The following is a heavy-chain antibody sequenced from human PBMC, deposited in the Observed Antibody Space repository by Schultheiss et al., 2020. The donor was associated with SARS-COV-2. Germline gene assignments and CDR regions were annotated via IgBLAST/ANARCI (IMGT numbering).Heavy chain of an antibody. V-gene: IGHV3-23*01. CDR2: ISGSGGST. CDR1: GFTFSSYA. J-gene: IGHJ4*02. D-gene: IGHD2-15*01. Sequence: GSLRLSCAASGFTFSSYAMSWVRQAPGKGLEWVSAISGSGGSTYYADSVKGRFTISRDNSKNTLYLQMNSLRAEDTAVYYCAKSKEEGYCSGGSCYNFDYWGQGTLVTVSS. CDR3: AKSKEEGYCSGGSCYNFDY.